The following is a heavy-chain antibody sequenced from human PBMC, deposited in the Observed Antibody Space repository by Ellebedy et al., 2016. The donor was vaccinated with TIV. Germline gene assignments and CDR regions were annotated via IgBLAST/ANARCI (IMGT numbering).Heavy chain of an antibody. CDR3: ARLARGGRTTSAAYFDF. Sequence: GGSLRLSCKGLGYNFINYWIAWVRQVPGKGLEWMGIIYSGDSSTRYNPSFQGQVTVSVDTSINSAYLQWNSLKASDSAMYYCARLARGGRTTSAAYFDFWGQGTLVTVSS. D-gene: IGHD2-2*01. CDR2: IYSGDSST. J-gene: IGHJ4*02. V-gene: IGHV5-51*01. CDR1: GYNFINYW.